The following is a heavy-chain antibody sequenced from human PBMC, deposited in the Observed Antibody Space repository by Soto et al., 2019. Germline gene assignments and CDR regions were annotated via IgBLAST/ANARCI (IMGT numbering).Heavy chain of an antibody. J-gene: IGHJ6*02. CDR2: IIPIFGTA. CDR1: GVTFSSYA. V-gene: IGHV1-69*12. CDR3: ARGITGTVSYYYGMDV. D-gene: IGHD1-20*01. Sequence: QVQLVQSGAEVKKPGSSVKVSCKASGVTFSSYAISWVRQAPGQGLEWMGGIIPIFGTANYAQKFQGRVTITADESTSTAYMELSSLSSEDTAVYYCARGITGTVSYYYGMDVWGQGTTVTVSS.